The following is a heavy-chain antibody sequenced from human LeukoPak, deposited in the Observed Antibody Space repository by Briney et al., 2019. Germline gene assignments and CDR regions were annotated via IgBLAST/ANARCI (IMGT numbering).Heavy chain of an antibody. D-gene: IGHD3-22*01. Sequence: SVKVSCKASGGTFSSYAISWVRQAPGQGLEWMGGIIPIFGTANYAQKLQGRVTITTDESTSTAYMELSSLRSEDTAVYYCARDYEDSSGYYYTSNNWFDPWGQGTLVTVSS. CDR1: GGTFSSYA. J-gene: IGHJ5*02. V-gene: IGHV1-69*05. CDR3: ARDYEDSSGYYYTSNNWFDP. CDR2: IIPIFGTA.